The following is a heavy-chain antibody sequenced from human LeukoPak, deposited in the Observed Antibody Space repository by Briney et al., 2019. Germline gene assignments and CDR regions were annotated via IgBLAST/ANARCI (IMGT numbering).Heavy chain of an antibody. CDR1: GFTFRSFW. V-gene: IGHV3-7*01. J-gene: IGHJ4*02. CDR3: ARDGSYGSGSPDN. D-gene: IGHD3-10*01. CDR2: IKRDGSEK. Sequence: GGSLRLSCAASGFTFRSFWMTWVRQAPGKGLEWVANIKRDGSEKYYADSLRGRFTISRDNAKNSVYLQMNSLRAEDTAVYYCARDGSYGSGSPDNWGQGTLVTVSS.